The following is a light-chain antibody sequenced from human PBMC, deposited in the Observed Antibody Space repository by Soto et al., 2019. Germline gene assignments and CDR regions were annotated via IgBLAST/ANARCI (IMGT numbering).Light chain of an antibody. CDR2: KAS. Sequence: DIQMTQSPSTLSASVGDRVTITCRASQSISNWLAWYQQKPGKAPKLLIYKASSLESGVPTRFSGSRSGAEFTLTINSLQSEDFAVYYCQPYNNWPLTFGGGTKVDIK. CDR3: QPYNNWPLT. J-gene: IGKJ4*01. CDR1: QSISNW. V-gene: IGKV1-5*03.